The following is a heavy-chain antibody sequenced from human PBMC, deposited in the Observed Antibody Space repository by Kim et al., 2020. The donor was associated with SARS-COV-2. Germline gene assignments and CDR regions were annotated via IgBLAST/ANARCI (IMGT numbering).Heavy chain of an antibody. Sequence: ASVKVSCKVSGYTLTELSMHWVRQAPGKGLEWMGGFDPEDGETIYAQKFQGRVTMTEDTSTDTAYMELSSLRSEDTAVYYCATTTDILTGYYRGDRDFDYWGQGTLVTVSS. V-gene: IGHV1-24*01. CDR3: ATTTDILTGYYRGDRDFDY. D-gene: IGHD3-9*01. J-gene: IGHJ4*02. CDR2: FDPEDGET. CDR1: GYTLTELS.